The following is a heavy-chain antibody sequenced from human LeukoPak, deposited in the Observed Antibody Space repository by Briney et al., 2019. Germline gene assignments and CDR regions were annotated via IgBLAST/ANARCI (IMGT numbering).Heavy chain of an antibody. Sequence: SVKVSCKASGGTFSSYAISWVRQAPGQGLEWMGGIIPIFGTANYAQRFQGRVTITADESTSTAYMELSSLRSEDTAVYYCARSPKGVLRFLEWSYDAFDIWGQGTMVTVSS. CDR3: ARSPKGVLRFLEWSYDAFDI. J-gene: IGHJ3*02. D-gene: IGHD3-3*01. CDR1: GGTFSSYA. V-gene: IGHV1-69*13. CDR2: IIPIFGTA.